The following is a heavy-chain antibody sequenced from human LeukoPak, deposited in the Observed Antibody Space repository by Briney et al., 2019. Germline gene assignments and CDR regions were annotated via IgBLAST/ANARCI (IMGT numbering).Heavy chain of an antibody. CDR1: GFTFSNYW. CDR2: IKNDGSGT. J-gene: IGHJ4*02. Sequence: GGSLRLSCAASGFTFSNYWMHWVRQTPGKGLVWVSRIKNDGSGTICADPVKGRFTISRDNAKNTLYLQMNSLSAEDTAVYYCARNPSTSMEFWGQGTLVTVSS. CDR3: ARNPSTSMEF. D-gene: IGHD5-18*01. V-gene: IGHV3-74*01.